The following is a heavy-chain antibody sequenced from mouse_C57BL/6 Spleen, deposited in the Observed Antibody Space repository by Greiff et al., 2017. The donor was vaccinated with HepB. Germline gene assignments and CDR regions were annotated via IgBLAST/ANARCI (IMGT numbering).Heavy chain of an antibody. J-gene: IGHJ4*01. Sequence: VQLKQSGAELVKPGASVKLSCTASGFNIKDYYMHWVKQRTEQGLEWIGRIDPEDGETKYAPKFQGKATITADTSSNTAYLQLSSLTSEDTAVYYGARYYYGSSYPYYAMDYWGQGTSVTVSS. CDR3: ARYYYGSSYPYYAMDY. D-gene: IGHD1-1*01. V-gene: IGHV14-2*01. CDR1: GFNIKDYY. CDR2: IDPEDGET.